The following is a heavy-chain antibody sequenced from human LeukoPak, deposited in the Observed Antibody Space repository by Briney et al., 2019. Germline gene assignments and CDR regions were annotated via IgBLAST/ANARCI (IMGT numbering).Heavy chain of an antibody. CDR3: ARGFGRSSFTDY. J-gene: IGHJ4*02. Sequence: ASVKVSCKASGYTFTGYYMHWVRQAPGQGFEWMGWINPNSGGTNYAQKFQGRVTMTRDTSISTAYMELSRLRSDDTAVYYCARGFGRSSFTDYWGQGTLVTVSS. CDR1: GYTFTGYY. V-gene: IGHV1-2*02. D-gene: IGHD3-10*01. CDR2: INPNSGGT.